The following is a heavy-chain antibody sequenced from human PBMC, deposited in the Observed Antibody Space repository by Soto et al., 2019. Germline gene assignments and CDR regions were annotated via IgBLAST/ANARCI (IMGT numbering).Heavy chain of an antibody. CDR1: GFTFGDHG. V-gene: IGHV3-49*04. Sequence: GGSLGLSCGVSGFTFGDHGMSWVRQAPGKGVEGVVFIRSETLVGTIDYAASVKGRFVMSRDDSKVIAYLHMNSLKTEDTATYFSAKDGYNYYELWGRGTLVKVAS. J-gene: IGHJ4*02. CDR3: AKDGYNYYEL. CDR2: IRSETLVGTI. D-gene: IGHD3-16*01.